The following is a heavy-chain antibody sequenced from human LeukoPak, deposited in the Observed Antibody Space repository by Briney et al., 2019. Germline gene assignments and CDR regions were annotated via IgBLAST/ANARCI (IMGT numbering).Heavy chain of an antibody. CDR2: INPNSGDT. CDR1: GYTFTNYY. J-gene: IGHJ4*02. V-gene: IGHV1-2*06. Sequence: ASVKVSCKAPGYTFTNYYIHWVRQAPGQGLEWMGRINPNSGDTNYAQKFQGRVTITRDTSDTTAYMELSGLRSDDTAVYYCAKSQKGYFDYWGQGTLVTVSS. CDR3: AKSQKGYFDY.